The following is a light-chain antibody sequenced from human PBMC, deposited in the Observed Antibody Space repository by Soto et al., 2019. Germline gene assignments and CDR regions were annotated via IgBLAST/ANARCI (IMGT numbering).Light chain of an antibody. J-gene: IGLJ1*01. Sequence: QSVLTQPPSASGTPGQRVTISCSGSSSNIGSNTVNWYQHLPGTAPKLLISNNNQRPSGVPDRFSGSKSGTSASLAISGLQSEDEADYYCASWDVGLNGHFVFGTGTKVTVL. V-gene: IGLV1-44*01. CDR2: NNN. CDR1: SSNIGSNT. CDR3: ASWDVGLNGHFV.